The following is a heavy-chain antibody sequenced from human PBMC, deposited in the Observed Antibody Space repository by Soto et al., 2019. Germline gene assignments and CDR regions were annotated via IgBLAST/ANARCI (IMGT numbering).Heavy chain of an antibody. CDR2: IYYTGIP. CDR3: VGNLEWLENWFDQ. CDR1: GSSINNSNFY. V-gene: IGHV4-39*01. D-gene: IGHD3-3*01. Sequence: ADTLSRTYTVSGSSINNSNFYWGWIPQPSGKGLEWIGSIYYTGIPYYNPSLKSRVSISIEPSRNQFSLHLSSVTAADTAVYYCVGNLEWLENWFDQWGQRT. J-gene: IGHJ5*02.